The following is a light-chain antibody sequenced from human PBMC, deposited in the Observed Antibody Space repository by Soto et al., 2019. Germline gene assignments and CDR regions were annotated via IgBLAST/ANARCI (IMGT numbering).Light chain of an antibody. Sequence: EIVMPQSPATLSVSTGERATLSCRASQSVSSNLAWYQQKPGQAPRLLIYGASTRATGIPARFSGSGSGTEFTLTISSLQSEDFAVYYCQQYNNWLTFGGGTKVDIK. J-gene: IGKJ4*01. V-gene: IGKV3-15*01. CDR2: GAS. CDR3: QQYNNWLT. CDR1: QSVSSN.